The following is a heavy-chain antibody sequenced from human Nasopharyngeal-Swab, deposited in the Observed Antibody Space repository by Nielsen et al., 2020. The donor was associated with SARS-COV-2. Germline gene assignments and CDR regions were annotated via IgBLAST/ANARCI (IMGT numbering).Heavy chain of an antibody. CDR1: GGSISSSNW. D-gene: IGHD3-10*01. Sequence: SETLSLTCAVSGGSISSSNWWSWVRQPPGKGLEWIGEIYHSGSTNYNPSLKSRVTISVDKSKNQFSLKLSSVTAADTAVYYCARDSHGFGELLIRWFDPWGQGTLVTVSS. CDR3: ARDSHGFGELLIRWFDP. V-gene: IGHV4-4*02. CDR2: IYHSGST. J-gene: IGHJ5*02.